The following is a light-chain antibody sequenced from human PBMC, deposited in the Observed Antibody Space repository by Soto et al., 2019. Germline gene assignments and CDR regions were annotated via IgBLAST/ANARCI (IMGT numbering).Light chain of an antibody. V-gene: IGLV1-47*01. CDR2: RSN. CDR1: SSNIGSNY. J-gene: IGLJ2*01. Sequence: QPVLTQPPSASGTPGQRVTISCSGSSSNIGSNYVYWYQQLPGTAPKLLIYRSNQRPSGVPDRFSASKSGTSASLAISGLRSEDEADYYCAAWDDSLSGRVFGGGTKLTVL. CDR3: AAWDDSLSGRV.